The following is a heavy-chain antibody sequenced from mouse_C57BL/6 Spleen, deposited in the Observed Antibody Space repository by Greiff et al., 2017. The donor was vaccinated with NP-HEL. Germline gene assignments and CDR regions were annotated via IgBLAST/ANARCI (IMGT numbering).Heavy chain of an antibody. CDR3: ARWDDYFDY. CDR1: GYTFTDYY. V-gene: IGHV1-26*01. D-gene: IGHD4-1*01. J-gene: IGHJ2*01. Sequence: EVQLQQSGPELVKPGASVKISCKASGYTFTDYYMNWVKQSHGKSLEWIGDINPNNGGTSYNQKFKGKATLTVDKSSSPAYMELRSLTSEASAVYYCARWDDYFDYWGQGTTLTVAS. CDR2: INPNNGGT.